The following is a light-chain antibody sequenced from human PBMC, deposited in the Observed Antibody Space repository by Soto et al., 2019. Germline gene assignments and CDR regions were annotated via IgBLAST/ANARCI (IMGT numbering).Light chain of an antibody. V-gene: IGKV3-20*01. CDR1: QSVSSSF. CDR3: QQYDRSPWT. J-gene: IGKJ1*01. CDR2: GAS. Sequence: EIVLTQSPGTLSLSPGERATLSCRASQSVSSSFLAWYQQKPGQAPRLLIYGASTRATGIQDRFSGSGSGTDFTLTISRLEPEEFAVYYCQQYDRSPWTFGQGTKVEIK.